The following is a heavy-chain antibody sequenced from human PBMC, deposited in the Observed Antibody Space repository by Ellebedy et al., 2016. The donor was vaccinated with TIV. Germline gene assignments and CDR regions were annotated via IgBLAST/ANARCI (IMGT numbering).Heavy chain of an antibody. CDR2: IYYSGST. J-gene: IGHJ6*02. CDR1: GGSISSYY. D-gene: IGHD2-21*01. CDR3: ARKPIGYYYGMDV. Sequence: SETLSLXXTVSGGSISSYYWSWIRQPPGKGLEWIGYIYYSGSTNYNPSLKSRVTISVDTSKNQFSLKLSSVTAADTAVYYCARKPIGYYYGMDVWGQGTTVTVSS. V-gene: IGHV4-59*01.